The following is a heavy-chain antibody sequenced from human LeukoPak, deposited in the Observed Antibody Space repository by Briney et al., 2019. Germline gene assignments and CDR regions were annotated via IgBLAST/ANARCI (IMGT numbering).Heavy chain of an antibody. CDR2: LCDGNT. V-gene: IGHV3-53*01. Sequence: GGSLRPSYAASGFTVITKDMTSVRQAPGKGLEWVSVLCDGNTKYADSVKGRFNISRDNSKHTLYLEMNSLSPDDTAVYYCARGVEPLAANTLAYWGQGTLVTVSS. D-gene: IGHD1-14*01. J-gene: IGHJ4*02. CDR3: ARGVEPLAANTLAY. CDR1: GFTVITKD.